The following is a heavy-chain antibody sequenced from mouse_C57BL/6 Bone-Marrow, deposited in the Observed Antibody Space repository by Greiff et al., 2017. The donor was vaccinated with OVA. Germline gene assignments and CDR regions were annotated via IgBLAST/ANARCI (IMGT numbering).Heavy chain of an antibody. D-gene: IGHD1-1*01. V-gene: IGHV14-4*01. J-gene: IGHJ4*01. Sequence: VQLQQSGAELVRPGASVKLSCTASGFNIKDDYMHWVKQRPEQGLEWIGWIDPENGDTEYASQFQGKATITADTSSNTAYLQLSSLTSEDTAVYYSTTSVITTVVAPYAMDYWGQGTSVTVSA. CDR2: IDPENGDT. CDR1: GFNIKDDY. CDR3: TTSVITTVVAPYAMDY.